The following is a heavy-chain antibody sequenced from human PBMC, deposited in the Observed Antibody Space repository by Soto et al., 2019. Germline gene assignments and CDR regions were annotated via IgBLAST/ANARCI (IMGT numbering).Heavy chain of an antibody. CDR3: AKQSDYTGGAHVPLDY. J-gene: IGHJ4*02. Sequence: EVQLLESGGGLVQPGGSLRLSCAASGFTFSIYAMNWVRQAPGKGLEWVSGISGSGGSTYYEDSVKGRFTISRDNSKNTLYLQMNSLRAEDTAVYYCAKQSDYTGGAHVPLDYWGQGTLVCVSS. CDR2: ISGSGGST. V-gene: IGHV3-23*01. D-gene: IGHD2-2*02. CDR1: GFTFSIYA.